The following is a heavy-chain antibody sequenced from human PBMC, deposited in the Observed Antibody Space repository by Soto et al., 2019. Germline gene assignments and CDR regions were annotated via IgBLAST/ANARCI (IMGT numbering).Heavy chain of an antibody. CDR2: IYYSGST. Sequence: QLQLQESGPGLVKPSETLSLTCTVSGGSISSSSYYWGWIRQPPGKGLEWIGSIYYSGSTYYNPSLKSRVTISVDTSKTQFSRKLSSVTAADTAVYYCARHHQYNSHSKNRNYFDYWDQGTLVTVSS. J-gene: IGHJ4*02. V-gene: IGHV4-39*01. CDR1: GGSISSSSYY. CDR3: ARHHQYNSHSKNRNYFDY. D-gene: IGHD1-20*01.